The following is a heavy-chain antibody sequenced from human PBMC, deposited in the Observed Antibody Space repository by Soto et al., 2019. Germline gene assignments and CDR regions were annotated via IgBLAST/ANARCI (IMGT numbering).Heavy chain of an antibody. CDR2: INHSGST. V-gene: IGHV4-34*01. D-gene: IGHD3-3*01. J-gene: IGHJ5*02. Sequence: PSETLSLTCGVYGGSFSGYYWSWIRQPPGKGLEWIGEINHSGSTNYNPSLKSRVTISVDTSKNQFSLKLSSVTAADTAVYYCARVGYGWSGYSEGVYWFDPWGQGTLVTVSS. CDR3: ARVGYGWSGYSEGVYWFDP. CDR1: GGSFSGYY.